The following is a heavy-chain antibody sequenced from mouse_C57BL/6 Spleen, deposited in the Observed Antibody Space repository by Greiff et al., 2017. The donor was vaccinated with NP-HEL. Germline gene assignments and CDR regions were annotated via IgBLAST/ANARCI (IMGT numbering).Heavy chain of an antibody. CDR1: GYSITSGYD. V-gene: IGHV3-1*01. CDR3: ARGDYYGSPFSMDY. J-gene: IGHJ4*01. Sequence: ESGPGMVKPSQSLSLTCTVTGYSITSGYDWHWIRHFPGNKLEWMGYISYSGSTNYNPSLKSRISITHDTSKNHFFLKLNSVTTEDTATYYCARGDYYGSPFSMDYWGQGTSVTVSS. D-gene: IGHD1-1*01. CDR2: ISYSGST.